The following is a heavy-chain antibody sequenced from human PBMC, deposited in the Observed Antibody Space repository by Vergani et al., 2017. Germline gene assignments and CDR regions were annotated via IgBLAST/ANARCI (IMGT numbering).Heavy chain of an antibody. CDR1: GGSITSHNYY. J-gene: IGHJ4*02. CDR2: IHTSGST. CDR3: ARGRCLFRSFYKPLFDD. Sequence: QVQLVESGPGLVKPSQTLSLTCTVSGGSITSHNYYWSWIRQPAGKGLEWIGRIHTSGSTNYNPSLKSRVTMSEDTSKNQFSLNLTSVTAADTAVYFCARGRCLFRSFYKPLFDDWGQGILVTVSS. D-gene: IGHD1-1*01. V-gene: IGHV4-61*02.